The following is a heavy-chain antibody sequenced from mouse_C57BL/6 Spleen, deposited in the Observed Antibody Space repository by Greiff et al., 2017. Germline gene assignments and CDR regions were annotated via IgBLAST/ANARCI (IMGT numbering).Heavy chain of an antibody. V-gene: IGHV1-26*01. CDR1: GYTFTDYY. J-gene: IGHJ2*01. D-gene: IGHD1-1*01. Sequence: VQLQQSGPELVKPGASVKISCKASGYTFTDYYMNWVKQSHGKSLEWIGDINPNNGGTSYNQKFKGKATLTVDKSSSTAYMELRRLTSEDSAVYYCAREGNYYGSSYSYFDYWGQGTTLAVSS. CDR2: INPNNGGT. CDR3: AREGNYYGSSYSYFDY.